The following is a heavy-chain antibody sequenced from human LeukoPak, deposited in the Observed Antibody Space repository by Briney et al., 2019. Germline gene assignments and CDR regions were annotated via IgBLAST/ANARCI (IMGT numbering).Heavy chain of an antibody. CDR3: ATQGLGDYEGP. Sequence: GASVKVSCKASGGTFSSYAISWVRQAPGQGLEWMGGIIPIFGTANYAQKFQGRVTITADESTSTAYMELSSLRSEDTTVYYCATQGLGDYEGPWGQGTLVTVSS. V-gene: IGHV1-69*13. D-gene: IGHD4-17*01. CDR1: GGTFSSYA. J-gene: IGHJ5*02. CDR2: IIPIFGTA.